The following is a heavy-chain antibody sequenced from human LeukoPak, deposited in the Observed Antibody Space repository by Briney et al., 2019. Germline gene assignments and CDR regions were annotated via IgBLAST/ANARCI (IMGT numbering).Heavy chain of an antibody. CDR2: ISSGSDYT. CDR1: GFSFRSHG. J-gene: IGHJ2*01. V-gene: IGHV3-23*01. CDR3: AKIGVIGNWYYDV. Sequence: PGGSLRLSCAASGFSFRSHGMSWLRQAPWKGPEWVSSISSGSDYTFYADSVKGRFTISRDNSKNTLYLQMNSLRAGDTAIYHCAKIGVIGNWYYDVWGRGTLVTVSS. D-gene: IGHD3-10*01.